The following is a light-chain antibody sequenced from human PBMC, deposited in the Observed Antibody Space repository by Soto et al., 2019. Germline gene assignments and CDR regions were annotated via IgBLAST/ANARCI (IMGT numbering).Light chain of an antibody. Sequence: DIQITQSPSTVSASVGDRVTITCRASQIISGWLAWYQQKSGKAPNLLISKASTLESGVPSRFSGSGSGTEFTLTISSLQPDDFATYYCQFYDSFSRFTFGPGTKVDIK. CDR3: QFYDSFSRFT. CDR2: KAS. V-gene: IGKV1-5*03. CDR1: QIISGW. J-gene: IGKJ3*01.